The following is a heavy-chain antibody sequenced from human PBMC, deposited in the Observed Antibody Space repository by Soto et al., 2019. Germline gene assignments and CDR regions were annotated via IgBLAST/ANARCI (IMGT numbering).Heavy chain of an antibody. CDR2: ISSSGRKT. V-gene: IGHV3-48*03. CDR1: GFTFRNFE. J-gene: IGHJ5*02. Sequence: PGGSLRLSCAASGFTFRNFEMNWVRQVPGKGLEWISYISSSGRKTYYAESVKGRFTISRDNTEDSLFLEMNSLRVEDTGIYFCARDSIAAPNWFDPWGQGTRVTVSS. D-gene: IGHD6-6*01. CDR3: ARDSIAAPNWFDP.